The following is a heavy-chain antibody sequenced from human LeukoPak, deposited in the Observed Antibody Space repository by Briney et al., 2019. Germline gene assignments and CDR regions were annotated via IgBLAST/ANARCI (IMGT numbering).Heavy chain of an antibody. V-gene: IGHV3-21*06. CDR2: ITSTSSYI. Sequence: PGGSLRLSCAASGFTFSSYTMHWVRQAPGKGLEWVSSITSTSSYIYYADSLKGRFTISRDNAKNSLYLQMNSLRAEDTAVYYCARESPPQYSYDGSSYLGPMDAFDIWGQGTMVTVSS. J-gene: IGHJ3*02. D-gene: IGHD3-22*01. CDR3: ARESPPQYSYDGSSYLGPMDAFDI. CDR1: GFTFSSYT.